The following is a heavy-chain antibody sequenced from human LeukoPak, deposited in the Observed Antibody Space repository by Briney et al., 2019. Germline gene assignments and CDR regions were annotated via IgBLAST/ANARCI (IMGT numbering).Heavy chain of an antibody. J-gene: IGHJ4*01. D-gene: IGHD3-3*01. CDR2: IYTSGST. CDR3: ARDRRYDFWSGYYTLDY. CDR1: GGSISSYY. Sequence: SETLSLTCTVSGGSISSYYWSWIRQPAGKGLEWIGRIYTSGSTNYNPSLKSRVTMSVDTSKNQFSLKLSSVTAADTAVYYCARDRRYDFWSGYYTLDYWGHGTLVTVSS. V-gene: IGHV4-4*07.